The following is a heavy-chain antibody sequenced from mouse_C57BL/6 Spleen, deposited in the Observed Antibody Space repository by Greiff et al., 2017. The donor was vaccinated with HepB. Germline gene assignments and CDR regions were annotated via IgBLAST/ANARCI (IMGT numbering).Heavy chain of an antibody. J-gene: IGHJ3*01. V-gene: IGHV3-1*01. Sequence: VQLKESGPGMVKPSQSLSLTCTVTGYSITSGYDWHWIRHFPGNKLEWMGYISYSGSTNYNPSLKSRISITHDTSKNHFFLKLNSVTTEDTATYYCARERNDYDGTWFAYWGQGTLVTVSA. CDR3: ARERNDYDGTWFAY. CDR2: ISYSGST. D-gene: IGHD2-4*01. CDR1: GYSITSGYD.